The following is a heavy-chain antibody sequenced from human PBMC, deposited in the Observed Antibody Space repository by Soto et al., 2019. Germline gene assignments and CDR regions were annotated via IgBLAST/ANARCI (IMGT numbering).Heavy chain of an antibody. CDR1: GGSFSGYY. CDR2: INHSGST. Sequence: QVQLQQWGAGLLKPSETLSLTCAVYGGSFSGYYWSWIRQPPGKGLEWIGEINHSGSTNYNPSLKSRGTISVDTAKNQFSLKLSSVTAADTAVYYWARGQVVPAAILPETRWFDPWGQGTLVTVSS. CDR3: ARGQVVPAAILPETRWFDP. V-gene: IGHV4-34*01. D-gene: IGHD2-2*01. J-gene: IGHJ5*02.